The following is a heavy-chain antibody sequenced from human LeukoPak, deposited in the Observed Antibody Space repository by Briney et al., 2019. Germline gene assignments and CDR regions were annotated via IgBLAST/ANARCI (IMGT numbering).Heavy chain of an antibody. V-gene: IGHV3-30*02. D-gene: IGHD6-6*01. J-gene: IGHJ4*02. CDR2: IQNDGNNK. Sequence: PGGSLRLSCAASGFTSSSNGMHWVRQAPGKGLEWVAFIQNDGNNKKYADSVKGRFTISRDNSKNTLYLQMNSLRIEDTAVYYCARDWGTSSLYLVNWGQGTLVTVSS. CDR1: GFTSSSNG. CDR3: ARDWGTSSLYLVN.